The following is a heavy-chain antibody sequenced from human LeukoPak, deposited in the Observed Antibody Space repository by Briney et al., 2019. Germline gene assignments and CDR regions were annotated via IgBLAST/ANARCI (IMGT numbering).Heavy chain of an antibody. CDR2: ISGSGGST. V-gene: IGHV3-23*01. J-gene: IGHJ3*02. Sequence: GGSLRLSCAVSGFTFSSYAMSWVRQPPGKGLEWVSAISGSGGSTYYADSVKGRFTISRDNSKNTLYLQMNSLRAEDTAVYYCAKVSPEVVVITGAFDICGQGTMVTVSS. D-gene: IGHD3-22*01. CDR1: GFTFSSYA. CDR3: AKVSPEVVVITGAFDI.